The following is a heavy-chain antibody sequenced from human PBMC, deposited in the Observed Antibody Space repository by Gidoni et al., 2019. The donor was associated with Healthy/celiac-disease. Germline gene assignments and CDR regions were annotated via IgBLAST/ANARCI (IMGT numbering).Heavy chain of an antibody. Sequence: QVQLVQSGAEVKKPGASVKVSCKASGYTFTSYYMHWVRQAPVQGLGWMGIINPSGGRTSYEQKFQGRVTMTRDTSTSTVYMELSSLRSEDTAVYYCASSPSGVDWPIFVSMDVWGQGTTVTVSS. V-gene: IGHV1-46*03. CDR2: INPSGGRT. J-gene: IGHJ6*02. CDR1: GYTFTSYY. D-gene: IGHD3-3*02. CDR3: ASSPSGVDWPIFVSMDV.